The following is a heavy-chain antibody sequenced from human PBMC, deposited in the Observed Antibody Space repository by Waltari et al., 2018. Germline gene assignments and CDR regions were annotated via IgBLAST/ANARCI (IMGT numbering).Heavy chain of an antibody. V-gene: IGHV4-39*07. D-gene: IGHD3-22*01. J-gene: IGHJ5*02. CDR3: ARDAIYYYDSSGYSNWFDP. CDR2: IYYSGST. CDR1: GGSISSSSYY. Sequence: QLQLQESGPGLVKPSETLSLTCTVSGGSISSSSYYWGWIRQPPGKGLEWIGSIYYSGSTYYNPSLKSRVTISVDTSKNQFSLKLSSVTAADTAVYYCARDAIYYYDSSGYSNWFDPWGQGTLVTVSS.